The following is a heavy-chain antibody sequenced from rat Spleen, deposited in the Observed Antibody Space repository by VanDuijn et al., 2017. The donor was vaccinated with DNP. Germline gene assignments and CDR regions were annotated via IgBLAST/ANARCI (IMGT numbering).Heavy chain of an antibody. CDR1: GFTFSNYD. J-gene: IGHJ3*01. V-gene: IGHV5-7*01. D-gene: IGHD5-1*01. Sequence: EVQLVESGGGLVQPGRSLQVSCAASGFTFSNYDMAWVRQAPKKGLEWVATISYDGSTTYYRDSVKGRFTISRDNAKSTLYLQMNSLRSEDTATYYCATGSNWFAYWGQGTLVTVSS. CDR2: ISYDGSTT. CDR3: ATGSNWFAY.